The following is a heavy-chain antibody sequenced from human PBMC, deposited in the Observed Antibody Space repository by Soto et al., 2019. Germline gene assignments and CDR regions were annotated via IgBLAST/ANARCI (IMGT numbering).Heavy chain of an antibody. CDR1: GYSFSNTW. D-gene: IGHD6-19*01. Sequence: GESLKISCKGSGYSFSNTWLGWVRQMPGKGLEWMGFIYPGDSDTRYSPSFQGQFTISADKSITTAYLQWSSLKASDTGIYYCARIWAGDFYYYGLDVWGQGTTVTVSS. CDR2: IYPGDSDT. J-gene: IGHJ6*02. V-gene: IGHV5-51*01. CDR3: ARIWAGDFYYYGLDV.